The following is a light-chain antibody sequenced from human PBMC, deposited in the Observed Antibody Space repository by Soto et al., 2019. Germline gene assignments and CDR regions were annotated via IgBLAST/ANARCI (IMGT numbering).Light chain of an antibody. CDR3: QEYSQWPLFT. V-gene: IGKV3-15*01. CDR2: GAS. J-gene: IGKJ3*01. Sequence: EIVVTQSPAILSVSPGERATLSCRASQTVNRNLAWYQQKPGQAPTLLIYGASTRATGIPARFTGSGPGTDFTLTISSLQSEDFAVYYCQEYSQWPLFTFGPGTKVDIK. CDR1: QTVNRN.